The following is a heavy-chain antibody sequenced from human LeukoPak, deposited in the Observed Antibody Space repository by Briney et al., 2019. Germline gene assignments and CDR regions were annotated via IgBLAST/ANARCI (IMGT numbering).Heavy chain of an antibody. D-gene: IGHD1-26*01. CDR3: ARYGASPYRAFDI. CDR1: GFTFDDYA. Sequence: GGSLRLSCAASGFTFDDYAMHWVRQAPGKGLEWVSGISWSSGSIGYAESAKGRFTISRDNAKNSLYLQMNSLRAEDTAVYYCARYGASPYRAFDIWGQGTMVTVSS. V-gene: IGHV3-9*01. CDR2: ISWSSGSI. J-gene: IGHJ3*02.